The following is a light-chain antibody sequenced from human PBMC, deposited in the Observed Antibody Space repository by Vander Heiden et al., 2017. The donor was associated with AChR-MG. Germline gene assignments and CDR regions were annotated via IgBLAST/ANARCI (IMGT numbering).Light chain of an antibody. V-gene: IGKV2-29*02. CDR2: EDS. Sequence: DIVMTHTPPSLSVTPGQPAPLPCKSSQSRLHRDGKSYLYWYLQKPGQHPQRLIYEDSSRFSGVPDRFSSSGAGAEFTLKISRVEDEDVGVYYCMQGKRIMYTFGQGTKLEIK. CDR1: QSRLHRDGKSY. J-gene: IGKJ2*01. CDR3: MQGKRIMYT.